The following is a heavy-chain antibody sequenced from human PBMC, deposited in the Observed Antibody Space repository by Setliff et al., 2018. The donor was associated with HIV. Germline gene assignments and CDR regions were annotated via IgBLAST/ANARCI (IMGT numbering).Heavy chain of an antibody. CDR1: GFTFSNYA. J-gene: IGHJ4*02. Sequence: LRLSCAASGFTFSNYAMSWVRQAPGKGLEWVSAIVGGASSTVYADSVKGRFTISRDNSKNTLYLQMNSLRPEDTAIYYCAKLAPSYSSGKDDFWGQGTLVTVSS. CDR2: IVGGASST. D-gene: IGHD6-19*01. CDR3: AKLAPSYSSGKDDF. V-gene: IGHV3-23*01.